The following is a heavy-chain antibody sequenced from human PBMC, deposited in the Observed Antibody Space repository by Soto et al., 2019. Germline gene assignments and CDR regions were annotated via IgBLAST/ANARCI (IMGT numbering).Heavy chain of an antibody. CDR2: IIPIFGTA. Sequence: SVKVSCKASGGTFSSYAISRVRQAPGQGLEWMGGIIPIFGTANYAQKFQGRVTITADKSTSTAYMELSSLRSEDTAVYYCARRTVTDNYYYGMDVWGQGTTVTVSS. CDR1: GGTFSSYA. J-gene: IGHJ6*02. D-gene: IGHD4-17*01. V-gene: IGHV1-69*06. CDR3: ARRTVTDNYYYGMDV.